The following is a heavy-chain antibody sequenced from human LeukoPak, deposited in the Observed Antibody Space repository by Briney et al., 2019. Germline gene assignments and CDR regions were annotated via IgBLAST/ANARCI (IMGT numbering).Heavy chain of an antibody. Sequence: TASETLSLTCTVSGGSISGYYWSWIRKPPGKGLEWIGYIYYSGSTNYNPSLKSRVTTSVDTSKNQFSLKLSSVTAADTAVYYCASSQYYDFWSGSYYFDYWGQGTLVTASS. J-gene: IGHJ4*02. V-gene: IGHV4-59*01. D-gene: IGHD3-3*01. CDR1: GGSISGYY. CDR3: ASSQYYDFWSGSYYFDY. CDR2: IYYSGST.